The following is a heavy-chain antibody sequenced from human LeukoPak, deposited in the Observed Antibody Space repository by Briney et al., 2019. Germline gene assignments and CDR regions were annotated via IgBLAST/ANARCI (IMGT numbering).Heavy chain of an antibody. D-gene: IGHD3-22*01. CDR2: ISWNSGSI. CDR1: GFTFDDYA. J-gene: IGHJ4*02. Sequence: GGSLRLSCAASGFTFDDYAMHWVRQAPGKGLEWVSGISWNSGSIGYADSVKGRFTISRDNAKNSLYLQMNSLRAEDTALYYCAKGLYDSSGYPDYWGQGTLVTVSS. CDR3: AKGLYDSSGYPDY. V-gene: IGHV3-9*01.